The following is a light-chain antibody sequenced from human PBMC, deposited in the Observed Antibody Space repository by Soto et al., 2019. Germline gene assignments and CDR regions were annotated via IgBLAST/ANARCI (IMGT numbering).Light chain of an antibody. J-gene: IGKJ1*01. V-gene: IGKV1-5*01. CDR3: QKYNYYRT. CDR1: QSISRG. CDR2: DSS. Sequence: DIQITQSPSTLSASVGDRVTITCRASQSISRGLAWDQQKPGKAPKLLIYDSSSLESGVPSRFSGSGSGTEFTLTINSLQPDDFATYYCQKYNYYRTFGQETKVEI.